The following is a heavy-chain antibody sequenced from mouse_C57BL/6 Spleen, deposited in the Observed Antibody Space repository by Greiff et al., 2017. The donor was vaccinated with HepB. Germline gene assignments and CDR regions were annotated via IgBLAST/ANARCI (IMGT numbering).Heavy chain of an antibody. V-gene: IGHV1-55*01. CDR1: GYTFTSYW. J-gene: IGHJ3*01. CDR2: ILPGSGST. D-gene: IGHD2-4*01. Sequence: QVQLQQPGAELVKPGASVKMSCKASGYTFTSYWITWVKQRPGQGLEWIGEILPGSGSTNYNEKFKGKATFTADTSSNTAYMQLSSLTTEDSAIYYCAMIYYDYDGGFAYWGQGTLVTVSA. CDR3: AMIYYDYDGGFAY.